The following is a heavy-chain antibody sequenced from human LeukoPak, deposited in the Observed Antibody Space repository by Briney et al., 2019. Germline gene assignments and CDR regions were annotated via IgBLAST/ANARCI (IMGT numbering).Heavy chain of an antibody. CDR1: GFTFGDYG. Sequence: GGSLRLSCTASGFTFGDYGMSWVRQAPGKGLEWVGFIRSKTHGGTTEYAASVKGRFTISRDDSESIAYLQVNSLKTDDTAVYYCTRAYYYDSGTYYRDYFDYWSQGTLVTVSS. J-gene: IGHJ4*02. V-gene: IGHV3-49*04. CDR3: TRAYYYDSGTYYRDYFDY. D-gene: IGHD3-10*01. CDR2: IRSKTHGGTT.